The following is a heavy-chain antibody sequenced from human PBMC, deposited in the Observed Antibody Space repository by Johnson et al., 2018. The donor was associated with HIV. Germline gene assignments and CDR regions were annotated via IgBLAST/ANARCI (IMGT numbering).Heavy chain of an antibody. CDR2: ISHDGSNK. J-gene: IGHJ3*02. Sequence: QEKLVESGGGVVQPGRSLRLSCVVSGSNFSSYAMHWVRQAPGKGLAWVAVISHDGSNKYYAHSVKGRFTISKDNSKNTLYLQMNSLRAEDTAVYYCARGGQLVAFDIWGQGTMVTVSS. V-gene: IGHV3-30*04. CDR3: ARGGQLVAFDI. CDR1: GSNFSSYA. D-gene: IGHD6-6*01.